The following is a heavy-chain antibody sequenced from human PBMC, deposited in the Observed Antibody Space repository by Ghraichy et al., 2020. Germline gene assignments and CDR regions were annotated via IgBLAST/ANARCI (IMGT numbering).Heavy chain of an antibody. V-gene: IGHV4-59*01. Sequence: TLSLTCTVSGGSISSYYWSWIRQPPGKGLEWIGYIYYSGSTNYNPSLKSRVTISVDTSKNQFSLKLSSVTAADTAVYYCARSSYSGSYDYWGQGTLVTVSS. CDR3: ARSSYSGSYDY. J-gene: IGHJ4*02. CDR1: GGSISSYY. D-gene: IGHD1-26*01. CDR2: IYYSGST.